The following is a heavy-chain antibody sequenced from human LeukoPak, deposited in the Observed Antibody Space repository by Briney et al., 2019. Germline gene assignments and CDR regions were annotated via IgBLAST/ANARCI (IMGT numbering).Heavy chain of an antibody. CDR2: IYYSGST. Sequence: SQTLSLTCSVAGDSISSGGYYWSWIRQHPGKGLEWIGYIYYSGSTSYNPSLKSRLAISVDTSKNQFSLELSSVTAADTAIYYCARSRSGSYYYDGLDVWGQGTTVTVSS. V-gene: IGHV4-31*03. J-gene: IGHJ6*02. CDR1: GDSISSGGYY. D-gene: IGHD2-15*01. CDR3: ARSRSGSYYYDGLDV.